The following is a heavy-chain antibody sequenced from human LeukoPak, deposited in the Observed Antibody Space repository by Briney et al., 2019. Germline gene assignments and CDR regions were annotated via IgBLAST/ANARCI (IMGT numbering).Heavy chain of an antibody. D-gene: IGHD5-12*01. CDR2: ISPGGSP. Sequence: GGSLRLSCAASGFTFSSNAVRWVRQAPGKGLEWVSAISPGGSPYYADSVKGRFTISRENPKNTLYLQMNSLRAEDTAVYYCVKRELYIVATTWGQGDLVTVSS. J-gene: IGHJ5*02. CDR3: VKRELYIVATT. V-gene: IGHV3-23*01. CDR1: GFTFSSNA.